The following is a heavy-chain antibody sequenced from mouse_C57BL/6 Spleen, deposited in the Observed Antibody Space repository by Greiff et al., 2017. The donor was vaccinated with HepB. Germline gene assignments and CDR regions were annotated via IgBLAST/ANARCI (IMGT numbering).Heavy chain of an antibody. CDR2: IRNKANNHAT. D-gene: IGHD1-1*01. J-gene: IGHJ1*03. V-gene: IGHV6-6*01. CDR3: TGGSSYNWYFDV. Sequence: EVKLMESGGGLVQPGGSMKLSCAASGFTFSDAWMDWVRQSPEKGLEWVAEIRNKANNHATYYAESVKGRFTISRDDSKSSVYLQMNSLRAEDTGIYYCTGGSSYNWYFDVWGTGTTVTVSS. CDR1: GFTFSDAW.